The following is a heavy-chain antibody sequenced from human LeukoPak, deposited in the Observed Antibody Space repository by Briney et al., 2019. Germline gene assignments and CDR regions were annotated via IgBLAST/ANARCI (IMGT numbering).Heavy chain of an antibody. CDR1: GLTFSNYA. CDR2: ISSNGGST. D-gene: IGHD6-19*01. V-gene: IGHV3-64*02. CDR3: ARSSGWFDY. J-gene: IGHJ4*02. Sequence: GGSLRLSCAAPGLTFSNYAMHWVRQAPGKGLEYVSAISSNGGSTYYADSVKGRFTISRDNSKDTLYLQMGSLRPEDMAVYYCARSSGWFDYWGQGTLVTVSS.